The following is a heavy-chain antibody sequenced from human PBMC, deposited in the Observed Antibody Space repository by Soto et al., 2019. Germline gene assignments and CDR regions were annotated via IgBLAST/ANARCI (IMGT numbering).Heavy chain of an antibody. V-gene: IGHV4-31*03. J-gene: IGHJ4*02. CDR1: GASISNAGYY. CDR3: GCFSDRVTPATILD. CDR2: IYYSGNT. Sequence: QVQLQESGPGLVKPSQTLSLTCTVSGASISNAGYYWTWIRQHPGKGLEWIGYIYYSGNTYYSPSLKSRLIISLDTSKNQFSLKLSSVTAADTAVYYCGCFSDRVTPATILDGGQGTLVTVSS. D-gene: IGHD2-2*02.